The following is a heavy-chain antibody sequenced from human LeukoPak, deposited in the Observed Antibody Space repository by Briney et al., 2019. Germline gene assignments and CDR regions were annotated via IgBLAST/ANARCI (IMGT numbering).Heavy chain of an antibody. Sequence: GGSLRLSCVASGVTLSNYAMSWARQAPGKGLEWVSGISSSGSGGNTYYADSVKGRFTISRDNSKNMLYLQMNSLRAEDTAVYYCAKWKYSNSGIDDYWGQGTLVTVSS. CDR1: GVTLSNYA. CDR2: ISSSGSGGNT. D-gene: IGHD6-6*01. V-gene: IGHV3-23*01. CDR3: AKWKYSNSGIDDY. J-gene: IGHJ4*02.